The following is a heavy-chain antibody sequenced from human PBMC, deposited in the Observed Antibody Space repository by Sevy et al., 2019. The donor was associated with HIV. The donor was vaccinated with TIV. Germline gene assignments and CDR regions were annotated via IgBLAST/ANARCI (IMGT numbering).Heavy chain of an antibody. J-gene: IGHJ5*02. CDR2: ISGSGGNT. CDR3: AKEGYESSGYYH. D-gene: IGHD3-22*01. V-gene: IGHV3-23*01. CDR1: GFTFSSYA. Sequence: GGSLRLSCAASGFTFSSYAMTWVRQAPGKGLEWVSAISGSGGNTYYADSVKGRFTISRDNSKKTLDLQMHSLRAEDTAVYYCAKEGYESSGYYHWGQGTLVTVSS.